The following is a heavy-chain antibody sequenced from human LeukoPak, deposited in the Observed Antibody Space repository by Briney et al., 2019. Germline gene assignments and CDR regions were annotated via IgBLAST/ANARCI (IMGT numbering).Heavy chain of an antibody. CDR2: ISYDGSNK. CDR1: GFTFSSYG. Sequence: PGRSLRLSCAASGFTFSSYGMHWVRQAPGKGLEWVAVISYDGSNKYYADSVKGRFTISRDNSKNTLYLQMNSLRAEDTAVYYCANSARRDYYGSGSYYNVGYFQHWGQGTLVTVSS. V-gene: IGHV3-30*18. CDR3: ANSARRDYYGSGSYYNVGYFQH. J-gene: IGHJ1*01. D-gene: IGHD3-10*01.